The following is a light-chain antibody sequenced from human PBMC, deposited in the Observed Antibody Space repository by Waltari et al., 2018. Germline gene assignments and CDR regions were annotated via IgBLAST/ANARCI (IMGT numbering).Light chain of an antibody. V-gene: IGKV3-15*01. CDR3: QQYSEWPPYN. CDR1: QSIGYN. CDR2: DSS. Sequence: EIMMTQYPATLSVSPGDRATLSCRASQSIGYNLAWYQQKPGQVPRLLIYDSSTRATCISDKFSGSGSGTEFTLTNSSLQSEDFAVYYCQQYSEWPPYNFGQGTKVEIK. J-gene: IGKJ2*01.